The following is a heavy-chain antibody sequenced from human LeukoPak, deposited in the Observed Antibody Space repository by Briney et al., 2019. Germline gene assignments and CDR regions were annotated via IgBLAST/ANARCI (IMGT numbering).Heavy chain of an antibody. CDR1: GGSISSYY. V-gene: IGHV4-59*12. D-gene: IGHD3-3*01. Sequence: SETLSLTCTVSGGSISSYYWSWIRQPPGKGLEWIGYIYYSGSTNYNPSLKSRVTISVDTSKNQFSLKLSSVTAADTAVYYCARDGRLPYDFWSGYPLGWFDPWGQGTLVTVSS. CDR3: ARDGRLPYDFWSGYPLGWFDP. J-gene: IGHJ5*02. CDR2: IYYSGST.